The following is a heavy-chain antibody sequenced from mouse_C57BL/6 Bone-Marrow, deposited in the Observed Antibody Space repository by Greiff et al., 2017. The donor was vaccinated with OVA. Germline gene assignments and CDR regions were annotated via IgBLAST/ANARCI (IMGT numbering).Heavy chain of an antibody. D-gene: IGHD1-1*01. CDR1: GFNIKNTY. V-gene: IGHV14-3*01. J-gene: IGHJ4*01. Sequence: EVQLQQSVAELVRPGASVKLSCTASGFNIKNTYMHWVKQRPEQGLEWIGRIDPANDNTKYAPKFQGKATLTADTSSNTAYLQLSSLSSEDTAVACCARGNFGSRFYAMDYWGQGTSVTVSS. CDR2: IDPANDNT. CDR3: ARGNFGSRFYAMDY.